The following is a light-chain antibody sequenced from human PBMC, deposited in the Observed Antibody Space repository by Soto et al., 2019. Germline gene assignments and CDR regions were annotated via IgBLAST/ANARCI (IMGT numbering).Light chain of an antibody. J-gene: IGKJ5*01. CDR3: QQYGSSPIT. V-gene: IGKV3-20*01. CDR1: QSVSNTY. CDR2: AAS. Sequence: EIVLTQSPVPLSLSPWERATLSCRASQSVSNTYLAWYQQKPGQAPRLLIYAASSRATGIPDRFSGSGSGTDFTLTISRLEPEDFAVYYCQQYGSSPITFGQGTRLEI.